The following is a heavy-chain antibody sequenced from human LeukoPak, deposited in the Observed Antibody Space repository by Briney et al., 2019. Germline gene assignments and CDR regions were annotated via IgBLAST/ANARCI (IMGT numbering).Heavy chain of an antibody. V-gene: IGHV3-74*01. CDR1: GITFSGAW. D-gene: IGHD3-10*01. J-gene: IGHJ1*01. CDR2: INDDGSFT. Sequence: GGSLRLSCAASGITFSGAWMHWVRQAPGKGLVWVSRINDDGSFTKYANSVKGRFTISRDNAKNTLFLQMDSLTVEATAVYYCARVSGPGMNEYYHLWGQGTLVTVSS. CDR3: ARVSGPGMNEYYHL.